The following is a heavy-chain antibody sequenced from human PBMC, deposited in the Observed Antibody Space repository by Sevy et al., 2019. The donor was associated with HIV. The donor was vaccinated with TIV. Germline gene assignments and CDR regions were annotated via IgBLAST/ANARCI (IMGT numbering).Heavy chain of an antibody. CDR3: TTAGLGYCSSTSCYYYYYYGMDV. D-gene: IGHD2-2*01. J-gene: IGHJ6*02. V-gene: IGHV3-15*01. Sequence: GESLKISCEASGFTFSNAWMSWVRQAPGKGLEWVGRIKSKTDGGTTDYAATVKGRFTISRDDSKNTLYLQMNSLKTEDTAVYYCTTAGLGYCSSTSCYYYYYYGMDVWGQGTTVTVSS. CDR2: IKSKTDGGTT. CDR1: GFTFSNAW.